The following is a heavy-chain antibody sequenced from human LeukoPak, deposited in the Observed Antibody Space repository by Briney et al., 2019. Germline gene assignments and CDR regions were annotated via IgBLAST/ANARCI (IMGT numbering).Heavy chain of an antibody. Sequence: GGSLRLSCAASGFTFSSYAMSWVRQAPDKGLEWVAGVSYDGSNKYYGDSVKGRFTISRDNSNNGLFLQLTSLRVEDTAVYFCARDRALAVSLSDWGQGTLVTVSS. CDR2: VSYDGSNK. CDR3: ARDRALAVSLSD. V-gene: IGHV3-30*13. J-gene: IGHJ4*02. CDR1: GFTFSSYA. D-gene: IGHD2-15*01.